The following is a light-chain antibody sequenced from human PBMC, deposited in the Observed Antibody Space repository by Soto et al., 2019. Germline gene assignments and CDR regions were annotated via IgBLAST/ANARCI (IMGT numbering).Light chain of an antibody. CDR2: GAS. CDR1: QSVSKNF. Sequence: EIVLTQSPGTLSLSPGERATLSCRASQSVSKNFLAWYQQKPGQAPRLLISGASNRATGIPDRFSGSGSGTDFSSTIASLKPKDLQVNFFRRKGSPPRPFGGGTK. V-gene: IGKV3-20*01. CDR3: RRKGSPPRP. J-gene: IGKJ4*01.